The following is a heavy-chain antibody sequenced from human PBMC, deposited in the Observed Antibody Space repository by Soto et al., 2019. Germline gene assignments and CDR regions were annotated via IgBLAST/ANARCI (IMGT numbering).Heavy chain of an antibody. Sequence: QVQLQESGPGLVKPSETLSLTCTVPGGSISSYYWSWIRQPPGKGLEWIGYIYYSWSTNYNPSLKSRVTTSVDTAKTQFSLKLSSVTAADTAVYYCARRLGNSDHYSSSGYMDGWGKETTVTDSS. D-gene: IGHD6-6*01. CDR3: ARRLGNSDHYSSSGYMDG. V-gene: IGHV4-59*08. CDR2: IYYSWST. CDR1: GGSISSYY. J-gene: IGHJ6*03.